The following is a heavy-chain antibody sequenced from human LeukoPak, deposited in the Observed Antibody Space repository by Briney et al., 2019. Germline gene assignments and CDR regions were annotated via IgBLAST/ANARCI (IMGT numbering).Heavy chain of an antibody. CDR2: ISYDGSNK. Sequence: GGSLRLSCAASGFTFSSYGMHWVRQAPGKGLEWVAVISYDGSNKYYADSVKGRFTISRDNSKNTLYLQMNSLRAEDTAVYYCAKAGVGFGELLLDYWGQGTLVTVSS. D-gene: IGHD3-10*01. J-gene: IGHJ4*02. V-gene: IGHV3-30*18. CDR3: AKAGVGFGELLLDY. CDR1: GFTFSSYG.